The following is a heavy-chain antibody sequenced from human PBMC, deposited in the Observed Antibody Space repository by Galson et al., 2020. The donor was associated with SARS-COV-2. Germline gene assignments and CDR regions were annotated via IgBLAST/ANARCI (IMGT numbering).Heavy chain of an antibody. CDR3: GRGFFDRVDCSGYDPCDY. CDR2: INQSGST. V-gene: IGHV4-34*01. J-gene: IGHJ4*02. CDR1: GGSFRGYH. Sequence: SETLSLTCDAYGGSFRGYHWSWIRQPPGKGLEWIGEINQSGSTNYNPSLKSRVTISVDTSKNQFSLKLCAVTVADTAVYYCGRGFFDRVDCSGYDPCDYWGQGTLVTVSS. D-gene: IGHD3-22*01.